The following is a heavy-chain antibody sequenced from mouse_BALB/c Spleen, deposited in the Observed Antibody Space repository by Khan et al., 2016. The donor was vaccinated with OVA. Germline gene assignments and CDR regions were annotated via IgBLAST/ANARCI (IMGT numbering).Heavy chain of an antibody. CDR2: LWGGRTT. CDR1: GFSLTDYG. V-gene: IGHV2-6-5*01. Sequence: QMQLEESGPGLVAPSQNLSITCTVSGFSLTDYGVTWIRQPPGKGLEWLGVLWGGRTTYYNSALKYRPIISKDNSKSQVFIKMNSLKTDDTAMYYCAEWVWSYYCALDYWGQGTSVTVSS. J-gene: IGHJ4*01. CDR3: AEWVWSYYCALDY. D-gene: IGHD2-10*02.